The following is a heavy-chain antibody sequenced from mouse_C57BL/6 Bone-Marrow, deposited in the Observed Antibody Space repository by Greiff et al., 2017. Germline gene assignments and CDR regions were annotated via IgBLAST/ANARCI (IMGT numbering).Heavy chain of an antibody. J-gene: IGHJ4*01. Sequence: EVKLQESGPELVKPGASVKISCKASGYSFTGYYMHWVKQSHGNILDWIGYIYPYNGVSSYNQKFKGKATLTVDKSSSTAYMELRSLTSEDSAVYYCARSSTTVVATDYAMDYWGQGTTLTGSS. V-gene: IGHV1-31*01. CDR3: ARSSTTVVATDYAMDY. CDR1: GYSFTGYY. CDR2: IYPYNGVS. D-gene: IGHD1-1*01.